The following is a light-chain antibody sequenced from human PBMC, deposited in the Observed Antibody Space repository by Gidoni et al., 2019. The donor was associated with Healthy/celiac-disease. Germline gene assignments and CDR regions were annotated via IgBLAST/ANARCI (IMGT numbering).Light chain of an antibody. V-gene: IGKV1-39*01. Sequence: DIQMTQSPSSVSASVGDRVTITCRASQSISSYLNWYQQKPGKAPKLLIYSATRLQIGVPSRFSGSGCGTEFTLTISSMQTEDFANYYGQQSYSTPKWTFGQGTKVEIK. CDR1: QSISSY. CDR2: SAT. CDR3: QQSYSTPKWT. J-gene: IGKJ1*01.